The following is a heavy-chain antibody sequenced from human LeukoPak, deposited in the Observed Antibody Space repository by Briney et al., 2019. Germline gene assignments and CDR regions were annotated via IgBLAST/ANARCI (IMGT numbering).Heavy chain of an antibody. CDR2: ISGSGSST. D-gene: IGHD1-26*01. CDR1: GFTFSSNA. V-gene: IGHV3-23*01. CDR3: AKGNKLDGTYGPDC. Sequence: GGSLRLSCAASGFTFSSNAMNWVRQAPGKGLQWVSAISGSGSSTYYADSVKGRFTISRDNSKNTLFLQMNSLRAEDTAVYYCAKGNKLDGTYGPDCWGQGTLVTVSS. J-gene: IGHJ4*02.